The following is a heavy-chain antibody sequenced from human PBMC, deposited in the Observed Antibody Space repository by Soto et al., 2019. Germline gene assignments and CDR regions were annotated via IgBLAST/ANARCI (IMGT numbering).Heavy chain of an antibody. D-gene: IGHD6-19*01. J-gene: IGHJ4*02. CDR3: ARKYSSRTSRHFDY. CDR2: INHSGST. V-gene: IGHV4-34*01. CDR1: GGSFSGYY. Sequence: LSLPCAVYGGSFSGYYWSWIRQPPGKGLEWIGEINHSGSTNYNPSLKSRVTISVDTSKNQFSLKLSSVTAADTAVYYCARKYSSRTSRHFDYWGQGTLVTVSS.